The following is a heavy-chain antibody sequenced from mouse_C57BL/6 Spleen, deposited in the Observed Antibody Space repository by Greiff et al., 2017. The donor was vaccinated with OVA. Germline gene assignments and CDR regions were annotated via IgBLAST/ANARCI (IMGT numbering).Heavy chain of an antibody. CDR2: ISYDGSN. Sequence: DVKLQESGPGLVKPSQSLSLTCSVTGYSITSGYYWNWIRQFPGNKLEWMGYISYDGSNNYNPSLKNRISITRDTSKNQFFLKLNSVTTEDTATYYCARQLSYAMDYWGQGTSVTVSS. V-gene: IGHV3-6*01. CDR3: ARQLSYAMDY. CDR1: GYSITSGYY. J-gene: IGHJ4*01. D-gene: IGHD3-2*02.